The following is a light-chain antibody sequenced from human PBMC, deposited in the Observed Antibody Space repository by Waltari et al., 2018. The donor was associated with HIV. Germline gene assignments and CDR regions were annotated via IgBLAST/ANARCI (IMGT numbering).Light chain of an antibody. Sequence: QSALTQPPSASGSPGQSVTISCTGHSSDVGGYNSVSWYQQHPDKAPNLMIYEVTTRPSGVPDRFSGSKSGNTASLTVSGLQAEDEADYYCSSYAGSNNLLFGGGTKLTVL. CDR2: EVT. V-gene: IGLV2-8*01. CDR1: SSDVGGYNS. J-gene: IGLJ2*01. CDR3: SSYAGSNNLL.